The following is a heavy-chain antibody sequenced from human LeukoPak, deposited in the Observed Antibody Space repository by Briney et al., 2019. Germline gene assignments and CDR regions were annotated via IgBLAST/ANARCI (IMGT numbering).Heavy chain of an antibody. V-gene: IGHV3-15*01. CDR3: TTDLYYDSSGYYYGGFNAFDI. CDR1: GFTFSNAW. CDR2: IKSKTVGGTT. D-gene: IGHD3-22*01. Sequence: GGSLRLSCAASGFTFSNAWMSWVRQAPGKGLEWVGRIKSKTVGGTTDYAALVKGRFTISRDDSKNTLYLQMNSLKTEDTAVYYCTTDLYYDSSGYYYGGFNAFDIWGQGTMVTVSS. J-gene: IGHJ3*02.